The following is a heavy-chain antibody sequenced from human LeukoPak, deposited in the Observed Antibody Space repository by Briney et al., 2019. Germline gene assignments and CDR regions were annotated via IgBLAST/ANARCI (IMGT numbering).Heavy chain of an antibody. D-gene: IGHD3-10*01. CDR2: IYYSGST. CDR1: GGSISSGGYY. CDR3: ARVPYYYGSGSSPIDY. J-gene: IGHJ4*02. V-gene: IGHV4-31*03. Sequence: SETLSLTCTVSGGSISSGGYYWSWIRQHPGKGLEWIGYIYYSGSTHYNPSLKSRVTISVDTSKNQFSLKLSSVTAADTAVYYCARVPYYYGSGSSPIDYWGQGTLVTVSS.